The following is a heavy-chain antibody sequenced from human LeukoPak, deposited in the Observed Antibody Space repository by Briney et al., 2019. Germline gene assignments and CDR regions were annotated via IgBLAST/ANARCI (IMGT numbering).Heavy chain of an antibody. J-gene: IGHJ6*03. D-gene: IGHD6-6*01. Sequence: SETLSLTCAVSGYSISSSNWWGWIRQPPGKGLEWIGYIYYSGSTYYNPSLKSRVTMSVDTSKNQFSLKLSSVTAADTAVYYCARGEWGIAARGPRSYYMDVWGKGTTVTVSS. CDR2: IYYSGST. V-gene: IGHV4-28*03. CDR3: ARGEWGIAARGPRSYYMDV. CDR1: GYSISSSNW.